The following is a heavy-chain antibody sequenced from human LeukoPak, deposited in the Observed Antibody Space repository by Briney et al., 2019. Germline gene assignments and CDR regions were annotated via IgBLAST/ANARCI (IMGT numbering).Heavy chain of an antibody. V-gene: IGHV3-48*01. Sequence: PGGSLRLSCAASGFTFSTNSMSWVRQAPGKGLEWVSYITSSGSVIHYSDSVKGRFTISRDNSKNTVYLQMDSLRVEDTAVYYCSRDRGISGEWGQGTLVTVSS. CDR3: SRDRGISGE. CDR2: ITSSGSVI. D-gene: IGHD1-14*01. J-gene: IGHJ4*02. CDR1: GFTFSTNS.